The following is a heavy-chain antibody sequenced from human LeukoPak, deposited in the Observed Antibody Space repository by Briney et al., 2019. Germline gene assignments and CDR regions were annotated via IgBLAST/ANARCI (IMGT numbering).Heavy chain of an antibody. CDR2: INPNSGDT. CDR1: GYSLTGYH. D-gene: IGHD2-2*01. V-gene: IGHV1-2*06. CDR3: ARDYCSSTSCLFDY. J-gene: IGHJ4*02. Sequence: ASVKVSCKASGYSLTGYHMHWVRQAPGQGLEWMGRINPNSGDTNYAQKFQGRVTMTRDTSICTAYMELSRLRSDDTAVYYCARDYCSSTSCLFDYWGQGTLVTVSS.